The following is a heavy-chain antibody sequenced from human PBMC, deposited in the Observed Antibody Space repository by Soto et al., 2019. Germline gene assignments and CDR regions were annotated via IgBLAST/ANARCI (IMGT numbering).Heavy chain of an antibody. CDR2: ISYDGTNK. CDR3: ATEYVRPVDY. CDR1: GFSFGSYG. Sequence: QVKLVESGGGVVQPGGSLRLSCAASGFSFGSYGLHWVRQAPGKGLEWVAVISYDGTNKYYADSVKGRFTISRDNAKNMLYMQMNSLRAADTAAYYCATEYVRPVDYWGQGPVVPVSP. D-gene: IGHD2-8*01. J-gene: IGHJ4*02. V-gene: IGHV3-30*03.